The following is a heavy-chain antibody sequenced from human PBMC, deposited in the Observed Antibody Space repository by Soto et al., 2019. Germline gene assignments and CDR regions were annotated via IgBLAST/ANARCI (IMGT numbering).Heavy chain of an antibody. D-gene: IGHD5-12*01. CDR2: IYYSGST. CDR3: ARSGSGYDVHWLAP. Sequence: SETLSLTCIVSGGSMSSFYWSWIRQPPGKGLEWIGYIYYSGSTNYNPSIKSRVTISVDTSKNQFSLKLNSVTAADTAVYYFARSGSGYDVHWLAPWGQGTLVTVSS. J-gene: IGHJ5*02. CDR1: GGSMSSFY. V-gene: IGHV4-59*01.